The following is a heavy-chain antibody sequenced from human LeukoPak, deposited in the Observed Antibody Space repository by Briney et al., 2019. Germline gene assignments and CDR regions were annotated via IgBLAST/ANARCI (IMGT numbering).Heavy chain of an antibody. CDR3: ARMSGSRLPGN. CDR2: ISNSGSAK. Sequence: GGSLRLSCAASGFTFSSYGMNWVSQAPGKGLEWVSYISNSGSAKYYAASVKGRFTISRDNGKNSLYLQMNSLRAEDTAVYYCARMSGSRLPGNWGQGTLVTVSS. V-gene: IGHV3-48*01. D-gene: IGHD3-3*01. CDR1: GFTFSSYG. J-gene: IGHJ4*02.